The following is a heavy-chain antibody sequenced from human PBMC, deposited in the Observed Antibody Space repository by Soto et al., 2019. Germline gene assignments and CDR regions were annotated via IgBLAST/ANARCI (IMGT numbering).Heavy chain of an antibody. Sequence: QVQLQESGPGLVKPSETLSLTCTVSGGSISSYYWSWIRPPPGKGLEWIGYIYYSGSTNYNPSLKSRVTISVDTSKNQFSLKLSSVTAADTAVYYCARQGGYSGYEPLSNWGQGTLVTVSS. CDR3: ARQGGYSGYEPLSN. D-gene: IGHD5-12*01. CDR1: GGSISSYY. J-gene: IGHJ4*02. V-gene: IGHV4-59*08. CDR2: IYYSGST.